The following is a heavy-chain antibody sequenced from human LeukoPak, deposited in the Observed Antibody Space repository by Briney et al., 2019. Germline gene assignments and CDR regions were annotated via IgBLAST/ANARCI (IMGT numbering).Heavy chain of an antibody. CDR1: GGSISSYY. CDR2: IYTSGST. D-gene: IGHD3-10*01. CDR3: ARAGAPQYYYGSGINWFDP. Sequence: PSETLSLTCTVSGGSISSYYWSWIRQPAGKGLEWIGRIYTSGSTNYNPSLKSRVTMSVDTSKNQFSLKLSSVTAADTAVYYCARAGAPQYYYGSGINWFDPWGQGTLVTVSS. V-gene: IGHV4-4*07. J-gene: IGHJ5*02.